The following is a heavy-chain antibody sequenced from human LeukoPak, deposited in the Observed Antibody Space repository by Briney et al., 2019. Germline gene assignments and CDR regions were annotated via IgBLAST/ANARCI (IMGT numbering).Heavy chain of an antibody. CDR3: ARDCVENHPYYYYYYMDV. Sequence: GGYLRLSCAASGFTFSSYWMSWVRQAPGKGLEWVANIKQDGSEKYYVDSVKGRFTISRDNAKNSLYLQMNSLRAEDTAVYYCARDCVENHPYYYYYYMDVWGKGTTVTVSS. J-gene: IGHJ6*03. CDR1: GFTFSSYW. D-gene: IGHD1-14*01. CDR2: IKQDGSEK. V-gene: IGHV3-7*01.